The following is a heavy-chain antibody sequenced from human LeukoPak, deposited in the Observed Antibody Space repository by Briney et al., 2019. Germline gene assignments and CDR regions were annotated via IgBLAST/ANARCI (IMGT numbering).Heavy chain of an antibody. Sequence: GGSLRLSCAASGFTFSSYSMNWVRQTPGKGLEWVSYISSSISTIYYADSVKGRFTISRDNAKNSLYLQMNSLRAEDTAVYYCAGVRGSYYLDYWGQGTLVTVSS. J-gene: IGHJ4*02. CDR1: GFTFSSYS. V-gene: IGHV3-48*01. CDR2: ISSSISTI. D-gene: IGHD1-26*01. CDR3: AGVRGSYYLDY.